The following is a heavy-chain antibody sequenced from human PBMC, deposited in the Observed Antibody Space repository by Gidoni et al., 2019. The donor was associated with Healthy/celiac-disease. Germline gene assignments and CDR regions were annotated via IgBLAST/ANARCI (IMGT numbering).Heavy chain of an antibody. CDR1: GGSFSGYY. D-gene: IGHD2-2*01. Sequence: QVQLQQWGAGLLKPSETLSLTCAVYGGSFSGYYWSWIRQPPGKGLEWIGEINHSGSTNYNPSLKSRVTISVDTSKNQFSLKLSSVTAADTAVYYCARGQHCSSTSCYSSFDYWGQGTLVTVSS. CDR3: ARGQHCSSTSCYSSFDY. J-gene: IGHJ4*02. CDR2: INHSGST. V-gene: IGHV4-34*01.